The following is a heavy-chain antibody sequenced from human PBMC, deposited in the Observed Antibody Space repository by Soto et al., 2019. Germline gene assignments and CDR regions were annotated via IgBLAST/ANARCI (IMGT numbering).Heavy chain of an antibody. J-gene: IGHJ6*03. CDR3: ARDLSWGSNWYYYMDV. CDR2: ISYDGSNK. V-gene: IGHV3-30-3*01. CDR1: GFTFSSYA. Sequence: GGSLRLSCAASGFTFSSYAMHLVRQAPGKGLEWVAVISYDGSNKYYADSVKGRFTVSRDNARNSLYLQMNSLRAEDTAVYYCARDLSWGSNWYYYMDVWGKGTTVTVSS. D-gene: IGHD7-27*01.